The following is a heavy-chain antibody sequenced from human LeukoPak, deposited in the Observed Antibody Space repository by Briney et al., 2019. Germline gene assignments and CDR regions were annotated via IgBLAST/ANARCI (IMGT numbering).Heavy chain of an antibody. Sequence: GGSLRLSCAASGFTFSSYGMHWVRQAPGKGLEWVAVIWYDGSNKYYADSVKGRFTISRDNSKNTLYLQMNSLRAEDTAVYYCAKDLLRLGESPDYWGQGTLVTVSP. J-gene: IGHJ4*02. V-gene: IGHV3-33*06. CDR1: GFTFSSYG. CDR3: AKDLLRLGESPDY. D-gene: IGHD3-16*01. CDR2: IWYDGSNK.